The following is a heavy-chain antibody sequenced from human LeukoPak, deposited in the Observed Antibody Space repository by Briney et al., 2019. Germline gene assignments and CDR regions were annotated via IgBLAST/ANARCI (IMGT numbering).Heavy chain of an antibody. CDR2: IWYDGSNK. Sequence: GRSLRLSCAASGFTFSSYGMHWVRQAPGKGLEWVAVIWYDGSNKYYADSVKGRFTISRDNSKNTLYLQMNSLRAEDTAVYYCARGFTAHHYYDSSGYFTTDYWGQGTLVTVSS. D-gene: IGHD3-22*01. CDR3: ARGFTAHHYYDSSGYFTTDY. CDR1: GFTFSSYG. V-gene: IGHV3-33*01. J-gene: IGHJ4*02.